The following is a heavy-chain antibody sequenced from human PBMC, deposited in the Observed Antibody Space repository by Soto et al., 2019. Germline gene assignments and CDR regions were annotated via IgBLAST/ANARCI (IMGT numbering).Heavy chain of an antibody. CDR3: AKDQRSSGWYRRDDAIFDY. CDR1: GITFSNYA. CDR2: ISTSGGRP. J-gene: IGHJ4*02. V-gene: IGHV3-23*01. Sequence: EVQLLESGGGLVQPGGSLRLSCTASGITFSNYAMSWVRQAPRKGLEWVSSISTSGGRPYYADSVKGRFTISRDNSKNTLYLQMNSLRAEDTAVYYCAKDQRSSGWYRRDDAIFDYWGQGTLVTVSS. D-gene: IGHD6-19*01.